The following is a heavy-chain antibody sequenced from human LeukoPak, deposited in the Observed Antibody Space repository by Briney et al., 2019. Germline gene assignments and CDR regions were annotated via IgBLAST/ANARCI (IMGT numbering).Heavy chain of an antibody. V-gene: IGHV4-34*01. CDR3: ARGRNGYYYGSGSYYP. CDR1: GGSLSGYY. D-gene: IGHD3-10*01. J-gene: IGHJ5*02. Sequence: SETLSLTCAVYGGSLSGYYWSWIRQPPGKGLEWIGEINHSGSTNYNPSLKSRVTISVDTSKNQFSLKLSSVTAADTAVYYCARGRNGYYYGSGSYYPWGQGTLVTVSS. CDR2: INHSGST.